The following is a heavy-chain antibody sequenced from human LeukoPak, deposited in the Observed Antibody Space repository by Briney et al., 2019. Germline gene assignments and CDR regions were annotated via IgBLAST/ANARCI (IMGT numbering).Heavy chain of an antibody. CDR2: ISGSGGGT. Sequence: AGGSLRLSCAASGFTFTSYAMSWVRRAPGKGLEWVSLISGSGGGTYYADSVKGRFTISRDNSKNTLSLQMSSLRAEDTAVYYCAKGQYCSTISCFYNWFDPWGQGTLVTVSS. J-gene: IGHJ5*02. CDR1: GFTFTSYA. D-gene: IGHD2-2*01. V-gene: IGHV3-23*01. CDR3: AKGQYCSTISCFYNWFDP.